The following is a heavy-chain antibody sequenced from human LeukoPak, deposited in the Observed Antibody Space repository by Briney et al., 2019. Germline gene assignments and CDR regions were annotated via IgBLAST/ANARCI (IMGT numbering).Heavy chain of an antibody. CDR3: ARETPSSSWSHFDY. D-gene: IGHD6-13*01. J-gene: IGHJ4*02. CDR2: MYYTGST. CDR1: GGSINSYY. Sequence: PSXXXSLTCTVSGGSINSYYWSWIRQPPGKGLEWIGYMYYTGSTNYNPSLKSRVTISVDTSKNQFSLKLSSVTAADTAVYYCARETPSSSWSHFDYWGQGTPVTVSS. V-gene: IGHV4-59*01.